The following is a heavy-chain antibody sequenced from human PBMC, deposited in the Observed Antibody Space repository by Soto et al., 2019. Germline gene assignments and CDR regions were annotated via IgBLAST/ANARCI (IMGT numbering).Heavy chain of an antibody. V-gene: IGHV1-8*01. CDR2: MNPNSGNT. D-gene: IGHD3-10*01. CDR3: ARAGGGKGYYGSWRGYMDV. CDR1: GYTFTSYD. Sequence: QVQLVQSGAEVKKPGASVKVSCKASGYTFTSYDINWVRQATGQGLEWMGWMNPNSGNTGYAQRCQGRCTLTSNTSISTAYMELSSLRYEDTAVYYCARAGGGKGYYGSWRGYMDVWGKGTTVSVSS. J-gene: IGHJ6*03.